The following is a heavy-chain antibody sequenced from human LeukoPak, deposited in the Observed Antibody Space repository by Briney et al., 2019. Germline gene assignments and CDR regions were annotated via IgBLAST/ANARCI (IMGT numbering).Heavy chain of an antibody. CDR3: ARDRPGSGSYYNVFDY. J-gene: IGHJ4*02. Sequence: GGSLRLSCTASGFSFSGFSMNWVRRAPGKGLEWVSVIYSGGSTYYADSVKGRFTISRDNSKNTLYLQMNSLRAEDTAVYYCARDRPGSGSYYNVFDYWGQGTLVTVSS. CDR2: IYSGGST. CDR1: GFSFSGFS. V-gene: IGHV3-66*01. D-gene: IGHD3-10*01.